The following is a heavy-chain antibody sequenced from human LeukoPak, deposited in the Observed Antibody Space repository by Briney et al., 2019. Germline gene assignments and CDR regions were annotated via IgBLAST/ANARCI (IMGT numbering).Heavy chain of an antibody. Sequence: GGSLRLSCAASGFTFSSYAMSWVRQAPGKGLEWVSSISSSSSYIYYADSVKGRFTISRDNAKNSLYLQMNSLRAEDTAVYYCASRSPGIAVAGHWGQGTLVTVSS. CDR3: ASRSPGIAVAGH. J-gene: IGHJ4*02. CDR2: ISSSSSYI. V-gene: IGHV3-21*01. D-gene: IGHD6-19*01. CDR1: GFTFSSYA.